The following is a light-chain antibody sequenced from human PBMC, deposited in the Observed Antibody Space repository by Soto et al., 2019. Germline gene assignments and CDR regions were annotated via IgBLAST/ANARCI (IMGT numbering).Light chain of an antibody. Sequence: IQMAQKPSVLFASGGERITLTCRASQSISSYLNWYQQKPGKAPKLLIYAASSLQSGVPSRFSGSGSGTEFTLTISSLQPDDFATYYCQQYNSYSFGQGTKVDIK. J-gene: IGKJ1*01. CDR3: QQYNSYS. CDR1: QSISSY. V-gene: IGKV1-5*01. CDR2: AAS.